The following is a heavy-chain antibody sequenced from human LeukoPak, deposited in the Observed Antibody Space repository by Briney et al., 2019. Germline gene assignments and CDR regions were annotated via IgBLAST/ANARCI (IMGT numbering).Heavy chain of an antibody. Sequence: GGSLRLSCAASGFRFSTYWMSWVRQAPGKGLEWVANIKEDGSEKYYEDSVKGRFTISRDNAKNSLFLQMNSLRVDDTAVYYCARGGSYYANWGQGTLVTVSS. V-gene: IGHV3-7*04. CDR1: GFRFSTYW. CDR3: ARGGSYYAN. D-gene: IGHD3-10*01. CDR2: IKEDGSEK. J-gene: IGHJ4*02.